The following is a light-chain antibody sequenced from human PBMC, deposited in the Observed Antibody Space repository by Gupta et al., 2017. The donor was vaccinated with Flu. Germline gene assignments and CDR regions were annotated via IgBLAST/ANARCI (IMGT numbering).Light chain of an antibody. Sequence: PATLSWAPGERATRSCRASQSVSNYLAWYQQKPGQAPRLLIYDASNRATGISARFSGSGSGTDFTLTISSLEPEDFAVYYWQQRSDWISFGGGTKVEIK. CDR2: DAS. CDR1: QSVSNY. CDR3: QQRSDWIS. J-gene: IGKJ4*01. V-gene: IGKV3-11*01.